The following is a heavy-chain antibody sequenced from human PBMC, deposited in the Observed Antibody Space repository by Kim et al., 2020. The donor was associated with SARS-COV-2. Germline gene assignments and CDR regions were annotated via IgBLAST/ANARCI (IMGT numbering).Heavy chain of an antibody. J-gene: IGHJ5*02. Sequence: GESLKISCKGSGYSFTSYWISWVRQMPGKGLEWMGRIDPSDSYTNYSPSFQGHVTISADKSISTAYLQWSSLKASDTAMYYCARLSGTARHYGDPGRWFDPWGQGTLVTVSS. V-gene: IGHV5-10-1*01. D-gene: IGHD4-17*01. CDR1: GYSFTSYW. CDR2: IDPSDSYT. CDR3: ARLSGTARHYGDPGRWFDP.